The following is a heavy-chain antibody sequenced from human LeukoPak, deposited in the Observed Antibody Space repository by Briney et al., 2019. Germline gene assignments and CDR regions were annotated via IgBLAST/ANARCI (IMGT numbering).Heavy chain of an antibody. V-gene: IGHV3-33*08. J-gene: IGHJ3*02. CDR1: GFAFSSYG. CDR2: IWYDGSNK. D-gene: IGHD3-22*01. Sequence: PGTSLRLSCAAAGFAFSSYGMHWVRQAPGKGLEWVAVIWYDGSNKYYADPVKGRFTISRDNSKNTLYLQMNSLRAEDTAVYYCARDASGPSGYFEEAFDIWGQGTMVTVSS. CDR3: ARDASGPSGYFEEAFDI.